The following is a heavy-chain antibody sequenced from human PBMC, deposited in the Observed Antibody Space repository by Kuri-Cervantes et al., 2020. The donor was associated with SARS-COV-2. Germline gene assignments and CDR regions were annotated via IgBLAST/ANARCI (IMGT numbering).Heavy chain of an antibody. CDR3: ARLGSGWPGIDF. V-gene: IGHV4-59*12. CDR2: IYYSGST. Sequence: GSLRLSCTVSGGSISSYYWSWIRQPPGKGLEWIGYIYYSGSTNYNPSLKSRVTISVDTSKNQFSLKLSSVTAADTAVYYCARLGSGWPGIDFWGQGTLVTVSS. J-gene: IGHJ4*02. D-gene: IGHD6-19*01. CDR1: GGSISSYY.